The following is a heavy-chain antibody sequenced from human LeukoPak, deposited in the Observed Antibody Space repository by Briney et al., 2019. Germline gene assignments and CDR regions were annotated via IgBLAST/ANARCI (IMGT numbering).Heavy chain of an antibody. Sequence: AASVKVSCKASGGTFSSYAISWVRQAPGQGLEWMGWISAYNGNTNYAQKLQGRVTMTTDTSTSTAYMELRSLRSDDTAVYYCAREGSPGAFDIWGQGTMVTVSS. CDR1: GGTFSSYA. D-gene: IGHD2-15*01. V-gene: IGHV1-18*01. CDR2: ISAYNGNT. CDR3: AREGSPGAFDI. J-gene: IGHJ3*02.